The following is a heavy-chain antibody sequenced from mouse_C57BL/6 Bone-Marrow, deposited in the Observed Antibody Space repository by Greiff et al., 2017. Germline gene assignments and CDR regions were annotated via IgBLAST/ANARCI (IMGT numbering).Heavy chain of an antibody. CDR3: AIITTVVATDY. CDR1: GYTFPSYW. Sequence: QVQLQQPGAELVKPGASVKMSCKASGYTFPSYWITWVKQRPGQGLEWIGDIYPGSGSTNYNEKFKSKATLTVDTSSSTAYMQLSRLTSEDSEVYYCAIITTVVATDYWGQGTTRTVSS. J-gene: IGHJ2*01. D-gene: IGHD1-1*01. V-gene: IGHV1-55*01. CDR2: IYPGSGST.